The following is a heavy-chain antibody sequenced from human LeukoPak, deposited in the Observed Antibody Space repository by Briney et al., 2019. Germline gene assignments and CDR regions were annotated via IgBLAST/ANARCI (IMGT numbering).Heavy chain of an antibody. CDR1: GGSISSGGYS. Sequence: TSQTLSFTCAVSGGSISSGGYSWSWVRQPPGKGLEWIGYIYHSGSTYYNPSLKSRVTISVDRSKNQFSLKLSSVTAADTAVYYCARDPPGLLQPWGQGTLVTVSS. CDR2: IYHSGST. J-gene: IGHJ5*02. V-gene: IGHV4-30-2*01. D-gene: IGHD2-15*01. CDR3: ARDPPGLLQP.